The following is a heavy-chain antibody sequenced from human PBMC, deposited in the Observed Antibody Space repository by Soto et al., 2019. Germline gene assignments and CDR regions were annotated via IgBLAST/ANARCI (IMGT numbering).Heavy chain of an antibody. J-gene: IGHJ5*02. CDR3: ARVGIKYLRWFDP. CDR1: GYSFRSYG. Sequence: QVQLVQSGAEVKMPGASVKVSCKASGYSFRSYGIQWVRQAPGQSLEWMGWINADNGDTKYSQNFQDRVTIIRDTSASTVYMELSSLRTEDTAVYYCARVGIKYLRWFDPWGQGSLVTVSS. V-gene: IGHV1-3*01. CDR2: INADNGDT. D-gene: IGHD1-20*01.